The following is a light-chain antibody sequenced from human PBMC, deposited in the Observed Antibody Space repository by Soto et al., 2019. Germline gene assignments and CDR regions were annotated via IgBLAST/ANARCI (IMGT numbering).Light chain of an antibody. CDR1: SGHRTYI. J-gene: IGLJ1*01. CDR2: LEGSGSY. Sequence: QLVLTQSSSASASLGSSVKLTCTLSSGHRTYIIAWHQQQPGKAPRFLMKLEGSGSYNKGSGVPDRFSGSSSGADRYLTISNLQFEDEADYYCDTWDSNTDVFGTGNKVTVL. CDR3: DTWDSNTDV. V-gene: IGLV4-60*02.